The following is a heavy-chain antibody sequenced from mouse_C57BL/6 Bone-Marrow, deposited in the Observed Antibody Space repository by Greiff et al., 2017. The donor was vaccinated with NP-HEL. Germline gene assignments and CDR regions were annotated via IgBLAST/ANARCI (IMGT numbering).Heavy chain of an antibody. D-gene: IGHD1-1*01. V-gene: IGHV6-3*01. J-gene: IGHJ2*01. CDR1: GFTFSNYW. CDR3: TGRGRYFDY. Sequence: EVHLVESGGGLVQPGGSMKLSCVASGFTFSNYWMNWVRQSPGKGLEWVAQIRLKSDNYATHYAESVKGRFTISRDDSKSSVYLQMNNLRAEDTGIYYCTGRGRYFDYWGQGTTLTVSS. CDR2: IRLKSDNYAT.